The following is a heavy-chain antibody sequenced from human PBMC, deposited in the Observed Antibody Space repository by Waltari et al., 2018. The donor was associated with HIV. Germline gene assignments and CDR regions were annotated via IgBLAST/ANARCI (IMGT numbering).Heavy chain of an antibody. J-gene: IGHJ3*02. D-gene: IGHD3-22*01. CDR2: IYPFDSDT. Sequence: EVQLVQSGAEVRTSGESLKLSCKSSGYTFTNYWIAWVRQMSGEGLEWMGIIYPFDSDTRYNPSFEGQITISVDKSLATAYLEWNNLNASDAAIYYCARLFYYDTTGYINNAFDIWGQGTEVSVS. V-gene: IGHV5-51*03. CDR3: ARLFYYDTTGYINNAFDI. CDR1: GYTFTNYW.